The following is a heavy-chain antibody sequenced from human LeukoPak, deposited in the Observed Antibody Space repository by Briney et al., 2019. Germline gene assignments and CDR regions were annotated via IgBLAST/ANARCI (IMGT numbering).Heavy chain of an antibody. Sequence: SETLSLTCAVYGGSFSGYYWSWIRQPPGKGLEWIGSIYYSGSTYYNPSLKSRVTISVDTSKNQFSLKLSSVTAADTAVYYCARVRITMIVVVITHNWFDPWGQGTLVTVSS. CDR1: GGSFSGYY. J-gene: IGHJ5*02. D-gene: IGHD3-22*01. CDR2: IYYSGST. CDR3: ARVRITMIVVVITHNWFDP. V-gene: IGHV4-34*01.